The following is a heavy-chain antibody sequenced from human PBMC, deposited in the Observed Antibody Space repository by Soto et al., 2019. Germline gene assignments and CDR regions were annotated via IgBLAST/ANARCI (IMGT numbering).Heavy chain of an antibody. V-gene: IGHV1-18*01. CDR3: ARDPIAAHPMYCNYSMDV. D-gene: IGHD6-25*01. CDR2: SSASNGNT. Sequence: QVQLVQSGAEVKKPGASVKVSCKASGYTFTSYGISWVRQAPGQGLEWMGWSSASNGNTNYAQKLQGRVTMTTDTSTNTAYKVLRSLKSDDPALYCFARDPIAAHPMYCNYSMDVGRQGTTVTLSS. J-gene: IGHJ6*02. CDR1: GYTFTSYG.